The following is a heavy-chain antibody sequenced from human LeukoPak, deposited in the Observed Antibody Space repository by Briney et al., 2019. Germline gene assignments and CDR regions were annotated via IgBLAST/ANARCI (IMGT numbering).Heavy chain of an antibody. CDR3: AKETNQWLVEIGKDY. Sequence: GGPLRLSRAASGFTFSSYAMSWVRPAPGKGLEWVSAISGSGGSTYYADSVKGRFTISRDNSKNTLYLQMNSLRAEDTAVYYCAKETNQWLVEIGKDYWGQGTLVTVSS. D-gene: IGHD6-19*01. J-gene: IGHJ4*02. V-gene: IGHV3-23*01. CDR2: ISGSGGST. CDR1: GFTFSSYA.